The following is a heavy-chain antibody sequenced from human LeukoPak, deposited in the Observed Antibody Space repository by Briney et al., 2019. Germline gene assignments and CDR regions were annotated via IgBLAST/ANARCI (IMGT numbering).Heavy chain of an antibody. CDR3: VKDRYCTSSSCPIDY. V-gene: IGHV3-9*01. Sequence: GGSLRLSCVGSGFNFDEYAMHWVRQPPGKGLEWVSGISSNSDDIGYADSVKGRFTISRDSAKKSLYLQMNSLRAEDTALYYCVKDRYCTSSSCPIDYWGRGTLVTVSS. D-gene: IGHD2-15*01. CDR1: GFNFDEYA. CDR2: ISSNSDDI. J-gene: IGHJ4*02.